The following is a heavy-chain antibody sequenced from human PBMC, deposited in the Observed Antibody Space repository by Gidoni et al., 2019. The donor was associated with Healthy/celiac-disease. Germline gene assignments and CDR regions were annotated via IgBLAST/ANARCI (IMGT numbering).Heavy chain of an antibody. CDR3: TREEPPRYYDSSKFDP. CDR2: IRSKAYGGTT. V-gene: IGHV3-49*03. J-gene: IGHJ5*02. Sequence: EVQLLESGGGLVQPGRSLRLSCTASGFTFGDYAMSWFRQAPGKGLEWVGFIRSKAYGGTTEYAASVKGRFTISRDDSKSIAYLQMNSLKTEDTAVYYCTREEPPRYYDSSKFDPWGQGTLVTVSS. CDR1: GFTFGDYA. D-gene: IGHD3-22*01.